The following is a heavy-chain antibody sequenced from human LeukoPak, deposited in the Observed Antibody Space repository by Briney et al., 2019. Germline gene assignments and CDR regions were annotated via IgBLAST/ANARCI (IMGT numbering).Heavy chain of an antibody. Sequence: GASVTVSCKASGYTFTGYYMHWVRQAPGQGLEGMGWFNPKSGGTIYAQKFQGRVTMTRDTSISTAYMELSRLRSDDTAVYYCAREKYSSSRRDAFDIWGQGTMVTVSS. CDR3: AREKYSSSRRDAFDI. D-gene: IGHD6-13*01. CDR2: FNPKSGGT. J-gene: IGHJ3*02. V-gene: IGHV1-2*02. CDR1: GYTFTGYY.